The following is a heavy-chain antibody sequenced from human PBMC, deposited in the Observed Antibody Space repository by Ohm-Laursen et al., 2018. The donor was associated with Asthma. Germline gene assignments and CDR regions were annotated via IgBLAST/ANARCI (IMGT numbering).Heavy chain of an antibody. CDR3: ARGEEFDS. CDR1: GYTFTNYF. CDR2: INPGGGST. J-gene: IGHJ4*02. Sequence: GASVKVSCKASGYTFTNYFMQWVRQAPGQGLEWMGIINPGGGSTTYPQRFQGRVTMTRDTSTSTVYMELNSLTSEDTAVYYCARGEEFDSWGQGTLVTVSS. V-gene: IGHV1-46*01.